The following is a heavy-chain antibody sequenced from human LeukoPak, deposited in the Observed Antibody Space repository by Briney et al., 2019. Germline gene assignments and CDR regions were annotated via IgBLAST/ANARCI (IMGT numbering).Heavy chain of an antibody. J-gene: IGHJ5*02. CDR1: RYTFTTYD. CDR2: MNPNSGNT. D-gene: IGHD2-2*01. V-gene: IGHV1-8*01. Sequence: GASVKVSCKGSRYTFTTYDINWVRQAAGRGLEWMGWMNPNSGNTGYAQKFQGRVTMTRNTSISTAYMELSSLRSEDTAVYYCARVWCSSTNCLNGWFDPWGQGTLVTVSS. CDR3: ARVWCSSTNCLNGWFDP.